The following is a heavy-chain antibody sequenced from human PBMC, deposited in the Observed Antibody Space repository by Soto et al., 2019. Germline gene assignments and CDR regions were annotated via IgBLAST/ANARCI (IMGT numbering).Heavy chain of an antibody. V-gene: IGHV1-2*02. J-gene: IGHJ4*02. CDR2: IRPNSGVT. CDR3: ARAALTTLELATTN. D-gene: IGHD5-12*01. CDR1: RYTFTYYY. Sequence: GXSVKVSCPSSRYTFTYYYMNLVRQSPGQGLEWMGWIRPNSGVTKFPQKFQVRVIMTRDTSISTVYMELRRLTSDDTAVYYCARAALTTLELATTNWGQGTLVTVSS.